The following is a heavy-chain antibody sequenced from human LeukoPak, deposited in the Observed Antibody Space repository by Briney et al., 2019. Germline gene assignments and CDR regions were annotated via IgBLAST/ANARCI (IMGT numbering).Heavy chain of an antibody. CDR2: INTNTGNP. V-gene: IGHV7-4-1*02. D-gene: IGHD3-22*01. Sequence: ASVKVSCKASGYTFTSSAMNWVRQAPGQGLEWMGWINTNTGNPTYAQGFTGRFVFSLDTSVGTAYLQISSLKAEDTAVYYCARSGVRRSGYYSFDYWGQGTLVTVSS. CDR1: GYTFTSSA. J-gene: IGHJ4*02. CDR3: ARSGVRRSGYYSFDY.